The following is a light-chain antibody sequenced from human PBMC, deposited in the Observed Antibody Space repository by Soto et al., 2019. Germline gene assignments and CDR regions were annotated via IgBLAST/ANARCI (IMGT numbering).Light chain of an antibody. CDR1: SSDVGGYNY. V-gene: IGLV2-14*01. CDR2: DVY. J-gene: IGLJ2*01. Sequence: QSALTQPAFVSGSPGQSITISCTGTSSDVGGYNYVSWFQQHPGKAPNLMIYDVYRRPSGVSYRFSGSKSGNTASLTISVLQAEDEADYYCSSYTTSSTVVFGGGTKVTVL. CDR3: SSYTTSSTVV.